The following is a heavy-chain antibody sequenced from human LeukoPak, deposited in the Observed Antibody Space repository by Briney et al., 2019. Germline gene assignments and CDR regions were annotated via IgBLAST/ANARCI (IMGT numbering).Heavy chain of an antibody. D-gene: IGHD3-10*01. CDR2: INHSGST. Sequence: SETLSLTCAVYGGSFSGYYWSWIRQPPGKGLEWIGEINHSGSTNYNPSLKSRVTISVDTSKNQFSLKLSSVTAADTAVYYCARGRITVVRGAVDYWGQGTLVTVSS. J-gene: IGHJ4*02. CDR1: GGSFSGYY. CDR3: ARGRITVVRGAVDY. V-gene: IGHV4-34*01.